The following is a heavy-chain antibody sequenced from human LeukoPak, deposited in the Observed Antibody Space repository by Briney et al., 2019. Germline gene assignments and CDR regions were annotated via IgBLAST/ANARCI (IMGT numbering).Heavy chain of an antibody. Sequence: PGGSLRLSCAASGFTFSSYAMSWVRQAPGEGLEWVSAISGSGGSTYYADSVKGRFTISRDNSKNTLYLQMNSLRAGDTAVYYCARGSRGYFDYWGQGTLVTVSS. CDR2: ISGSGGST. D-gene: IGHD3-10*01. CDR3: ARGSRGYFDY. CDR1: GFTFSSYA. V-gene: IGHV3-23*01. J-gene: IGHJ4*02.